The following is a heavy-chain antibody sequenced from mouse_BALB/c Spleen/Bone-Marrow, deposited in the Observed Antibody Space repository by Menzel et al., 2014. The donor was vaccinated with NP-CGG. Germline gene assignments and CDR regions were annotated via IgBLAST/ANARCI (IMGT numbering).Heavy chain of an antibody. J-gene: IGHJ1*01. CDR2: INPSNGRT. CDR1: GYTFTSYW. V-gene: IGHV1S81*02. Sequence: VQLQGSGAELVKPGASVKLSCKASGYTFTSYWMRWVKQRPGQGLEWIGEINPSNGRTNYVEKFKSKATLSGDKSSSTVYMQLSSLTSEDSAVYYCARSGYWYFDVWGAGTTVTVSA. D-gene: IGHD3-1*01. CDR3: ARSGYWYFDV.